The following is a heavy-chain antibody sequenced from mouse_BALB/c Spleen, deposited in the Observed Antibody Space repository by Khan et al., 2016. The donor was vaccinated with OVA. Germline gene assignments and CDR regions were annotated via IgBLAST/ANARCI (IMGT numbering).Heavy chain of an antibody. Sequence: VQLKQSGPELMKPGASVKISCKASGYSFTSYYIYWVMESHGKSLEWIGYIDPFSGDTTYNQKFKGKATLTVDKSSSTAYILLSNLTSEDSAVYYCTRHGYVAWFTYWGQGTLVTVSA. V-gene: IGHV1S135*01. D-gene: IGHD2-2*01. CDR1: GYSFTSYY. J-gene: IGHJ3*01. CDR2: IDPFSGDT. CDR3: TRHGYVAWFTY.